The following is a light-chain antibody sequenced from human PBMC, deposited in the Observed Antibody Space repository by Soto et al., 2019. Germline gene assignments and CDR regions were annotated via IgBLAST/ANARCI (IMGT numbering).Light chain of an antibody. CDR1: QSISSW. CDR2: DAS. CDR3: QQYNSYSPWM. Sequence: DLQMTPSPSTLSASVGDRVTITCRASQSISSWLAWYQQKPGKAPKLLIYDASSLESGVPSRFSGSGSGTEFTLTISSLQPDDFATYYCQQYNSYSPWMFGQGTKV. J-gene: IGKJ1*01. V-gene: IGKV1-5*01.